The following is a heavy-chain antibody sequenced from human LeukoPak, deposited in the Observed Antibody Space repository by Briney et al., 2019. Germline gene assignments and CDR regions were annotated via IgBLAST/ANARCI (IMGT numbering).Heavy chain of an antibody. CDR2: IKSKTDGGTT. V-gene: IGHV3-15*01. J-gene: IGHJ4*02. CDR3: TTGDLWLRFGAY. CDR1: GFTFSNAW. D-gene: IGHD5-12*01. Sequence: PGGSLRLSCAASGFTFSNAWMSWVRQAPGKGLEWVGRIKSKTDGGTTDYAAPVKGRFTISRDDSKNTLYLQMNSLKTEDTAVYYCTTGDLWLRFGAYWGQGTLVTVSS.